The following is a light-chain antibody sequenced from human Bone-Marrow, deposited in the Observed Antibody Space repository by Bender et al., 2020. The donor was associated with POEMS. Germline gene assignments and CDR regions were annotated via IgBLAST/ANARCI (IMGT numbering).Light chain of an antibody. CDR1: SHDVGGHNY. V-gene: IGLV2-11*01. CDR2: DVS. Sequence: QSALTQPASVSGSPGQSITISCTGSSHDVGGHNYVSWYQAHPGKAPKLIIFDVSERPSGVPDRFSGSKSGNTASLTISGLQADDEATYYCCSYAATDNYVFGSGTEVTVL. J-gene: IGLJ1*01. CDR3: CSYAATDNYV.